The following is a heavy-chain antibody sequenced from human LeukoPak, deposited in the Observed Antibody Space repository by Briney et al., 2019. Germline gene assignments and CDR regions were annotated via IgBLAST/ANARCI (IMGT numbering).Heavy chain of an antibody. Sequence: SETLSLTCAVYGGSFSGYYWSWIRQPPGKGLEWIGNVFYSGSTYYSPSLRSRVTISVDTSKNQFSLKLSSATAADTAVYYCARDRFDDRSGYYYHYQYYMDVWGKGTTVTVSS. D-gene: IGHD3-22*01. CDR2: VFYSGST. J-gene: IGHJ6*03. CDR3: ARDRFDDRSGYYYHYQYYMDV. V-gene: IGHV4-34*12. CDR1: GGSFSGYY.